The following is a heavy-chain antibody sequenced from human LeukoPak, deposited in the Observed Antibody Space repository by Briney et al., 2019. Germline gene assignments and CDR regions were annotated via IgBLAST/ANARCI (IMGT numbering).Heavy chain of an antibody. CDR2: ISGSGGSA. Sequence: PGGSLRLSCAASGFTFSSYAMSWVRQAPGKGLEWVSAISGSGGSAYYADSVKGRFTISRDNSKNTLYLQMNSLRAEDTAVYYCAKDTAGPLLYYFDYWGQGTLVTVSS. CDR1: GFTFSSYA. CDR3: AKDTAGPLLYYFDY. J-gene: IGHJ4*02. D-gene: IGHD6-13*01. V-gene: IGHV3-23*01.